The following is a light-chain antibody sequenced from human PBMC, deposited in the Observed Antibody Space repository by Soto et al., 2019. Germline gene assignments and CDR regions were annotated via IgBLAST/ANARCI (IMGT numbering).Light chain of an antibody. J-gene: IGKJ5*01. Sequence: IQLTQSPSSLSASVGDRVTITCRASQGISNYFAWYQHKPGKAPKLLIYGVSTLQSGVPSRFSGSGSGSDFTLTISSLQPEDFATYYCQQLNYYPITFGQGTRLEIK. CDR1: QGISNY. CDR3: QQLNYYPIT. CDR2: GVS. V-gene: IGKV1-9*01.